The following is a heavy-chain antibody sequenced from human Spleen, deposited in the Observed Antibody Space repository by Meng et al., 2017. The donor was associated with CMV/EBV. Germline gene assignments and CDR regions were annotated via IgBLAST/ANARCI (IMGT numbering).Heavy chain of an antibody. J-gene: IGHJ4*02. CDR3: ARAPYSSFSFDY. V-gene: IGHV1-69*05. CDR1: GGTFSSYA. Sequence: CQASGGTFSSYAISWVRQAPGQGLEWMGGIIPIFGTANYAQKFQGRVTITTDESTSTAYMELSSLRSEDMAVYYCARAPYSSFSFDYWGQGTLVTVSS. D-gene: IGHD6-6*01. CDR2: IIPIFGTA.